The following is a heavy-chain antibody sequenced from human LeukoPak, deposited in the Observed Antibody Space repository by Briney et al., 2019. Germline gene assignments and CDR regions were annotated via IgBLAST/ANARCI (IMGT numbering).Heavy chain of an antibody. CDR1: GGSFSGYY. Sequence: KPSETLSLTCAVYGGSFSGYYWSWIRQPPGKGLEWIGEINHSGSTNYNPSLKSRVTISVDTSKNQFSLKLSSVTAADTAVYYCAGGSNLIDFLRGPYINYWGQGTLVTVS. J-gene: IGHJ4*02. CDR2: INHSGST. D-gene: IGHD3-3*01. V-gene: IGHV4-34*01. CDR3: AGGSNLIDFLRGPYINY.